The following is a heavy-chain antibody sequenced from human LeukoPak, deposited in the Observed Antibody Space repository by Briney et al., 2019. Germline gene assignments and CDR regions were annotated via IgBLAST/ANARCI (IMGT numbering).Heavy chain of an antibody. J-gene: IGHJ4*02. CDR3: ARGLLVDTAMADVDY. CDR2: IWYDGSNK. D-gene: IGHD5-18*01. Sequence: GGSLRLSCAASGFTFSSYGMHWVRQAPGKGLEWVAVIWYDGSNKYYADSVKGRFTISRDNSKNTLYLQMNSLRAEDTAVYYCARGLLVDTAMADVDYWGQGTLVTVSS. V-gene: IGHV3-33*08. CDR1: GFTFSSYG.